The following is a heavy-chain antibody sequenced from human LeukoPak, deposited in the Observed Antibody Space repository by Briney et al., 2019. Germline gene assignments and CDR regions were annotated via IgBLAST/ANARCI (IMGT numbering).Heavy chain of an antibody. CDR3: ARDRGYCSSTSCFSYGMDV. J-gene: IGHJ6*02. CDR1: GYTFTGYY. CDR2: INPNSGGT. D-gene: IGHD2-2*01. V-gene: IGHV1-2*02. Sequence: ASVKVSCKASGYTFTGYYMHWARQAPGQGLEWMGWINPNSGGTNYAQKFQGRVTMTRDTSISTAYMELSRLRSDDTAVYYCARDRGYCSSTSCFSYGMDVWGQGTTVTVSS.